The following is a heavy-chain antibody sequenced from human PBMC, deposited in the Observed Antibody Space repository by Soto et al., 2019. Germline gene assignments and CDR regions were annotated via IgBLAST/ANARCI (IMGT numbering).Heavy chain of an antibody. D-gene: IGHD2-8*01. Sequence: SVKVSCKASGFTFTSSAVQWVRQARGQRLEWIGWIVVGSGNTNYAQKFQERVTITRDMSTSTAYMELSSLRSEDTAVYYCAAGDGPKHGPTPDYWGQGTLVTVSS. CDR3: AAGDGPKHGPTPDY. V-gene: IGHV1-58*01. CDR1: GFTFTSSA. CDR2: IVVGSGNT. J-gene: IGHJ4*02.